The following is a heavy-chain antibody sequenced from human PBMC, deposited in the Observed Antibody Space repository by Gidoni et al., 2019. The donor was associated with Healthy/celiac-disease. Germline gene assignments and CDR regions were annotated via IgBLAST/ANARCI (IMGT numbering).Heavy chain of an antibody. CDR1: GGSISSSSYY. J-gene: IGHJ2*01. V-gene: IGHV4-39*01. CDR3: ASEHCSGGSCYSRPLYFDL. CDR2: IYYSGST. D-gene: IGHD2-15*01. Sequence: QLQLQESGPGLVKPSETLSLTCTVSGGSISSSSYYWGWIRQPPGKGLEWIGSIYYSGSTYYNPSLKSRVTIAVDTSKNQFSLKLSSVTAADTAVYYCASEHCSGGSCYSRPLYFDLWGRGTLVTVSS.